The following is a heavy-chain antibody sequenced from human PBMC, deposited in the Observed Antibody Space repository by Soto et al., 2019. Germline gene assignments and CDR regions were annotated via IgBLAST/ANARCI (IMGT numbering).Heavy chain of an antibody. CDR2: IGNRGTGI. Sequence: QVQLVESGGGLVKPGGSLRLSCAASGFTFGDYYMTWIRQAPGKGLEWVSFIGNRGTGIYYADSVKGRFTIFRDNAKNSLYMKMNSLRAEDTAMYYCAGDFRAVGMASRFDPWGQGTLVTVSS. CDR1: GFTFGDYY. V-gene: IGHV3-11*01. D-gene: IGHD6-13*01. J-gene: IGHJ5*02. CDR3: AGDFRAVGMASRFDP.